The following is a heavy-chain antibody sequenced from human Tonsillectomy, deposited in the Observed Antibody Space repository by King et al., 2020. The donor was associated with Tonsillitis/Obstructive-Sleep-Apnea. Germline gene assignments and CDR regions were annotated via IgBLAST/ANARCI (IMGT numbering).Heavy chain of an antibody. CDR2: IMADGVIT. D-gene: IGHD3-16*01. CDR3: AKGRTFYYYYMDV. CDR1: GFPFFHFA. Sequence: VQLVESGGAVVQLGGSVGRSCEPLGFPFFHFAMTWSRQAPGRGWYWVSLIMADGVITYFADSVKGRFTNSRDNSKNSLYLQMNSLRSEDTALYYCAKGRTFYYYYMDVWGKGTTVTVSS. V-gene: IGHV3-43*02. J-gene: IGHJ6*03.